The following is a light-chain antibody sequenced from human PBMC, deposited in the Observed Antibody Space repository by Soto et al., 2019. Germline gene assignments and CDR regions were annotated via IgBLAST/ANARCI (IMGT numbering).Light chain of an antibody. CDR2: EVS. V-gene: IGLV2-14*01. CDR1: SSDIDNY. CDR3: SSYTTTTRL. Sequence: QPVLTQPASVSGSPGQSITISCTGTSSDIDNYVSWFQQRPGKAPTLIIYEVSNRPSGVSTHFSGSKSGNTASLTISGLLPEDEAEYYCSSYTTTTRLFGGGTKLTVL. J-gene: IGLJ3*02.